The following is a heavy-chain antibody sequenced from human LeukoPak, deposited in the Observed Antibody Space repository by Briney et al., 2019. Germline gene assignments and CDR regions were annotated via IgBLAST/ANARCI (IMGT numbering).Heavy chain of an antibody. CDR3: ARDRYNWNYGAQDV. D-gene: IGHD1-7*01. V-gene: IGHV3-20*04. CDR2: INWNGGST. CDR1: GFTFDDYG. Sequence: PGGSLRLSCAASGFTFDDYGMSWVRQDPGKGLEWASGINWNGGSTGYADSVKGRFTTSRDNAKNSLYLQMNSLRAEDTALYYCARDRYNWNYGAQDVWGKGTTVTVSS. J-gene: IGHJ6*04.